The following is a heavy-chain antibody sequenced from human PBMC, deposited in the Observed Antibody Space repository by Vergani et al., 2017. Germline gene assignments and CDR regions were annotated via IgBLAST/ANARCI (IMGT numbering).Heavy chain of an antibody. J-gene: IGHJ4*02. D-gene: IGHD3-10*01. CDR3: ARVSRGLFDY. Sequence: EVQLVESGGGLVQPGGSLRLSCAASGFTFSSYAMHWVRQAPGKGLEYVSAISSNGGSTYYANSVKGRFTISRDNSKNTLYLHMGSLRAEDMAVYYCARVSRGLFDYWGQGTLVTVSS. V-gene: IGHV3-64*01. CDR2: ISSNGGST. CDR1: GFTFSSYA.